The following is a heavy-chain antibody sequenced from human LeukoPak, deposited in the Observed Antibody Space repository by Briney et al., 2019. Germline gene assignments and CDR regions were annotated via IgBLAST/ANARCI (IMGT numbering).Heavy chain of an antibody. D-gene: IGHD2-15*01. CDR2: INTDGSST. V-gene: IGHV3-74*01. CDR1: GFTFSNYW. J-gene: IGHJ5*02. CDR3: VRASLQVVCRFDP. Sequence: GGSLRLSCAASGFTFSNYWMHWVSQAPGKGLVGVSRINTDGSSTTYAGSVRGRFTISRDNAKNTLYLQMNSLRAEDTAVYYCVRASLQVVCRFDPWGQGALVTVSS.